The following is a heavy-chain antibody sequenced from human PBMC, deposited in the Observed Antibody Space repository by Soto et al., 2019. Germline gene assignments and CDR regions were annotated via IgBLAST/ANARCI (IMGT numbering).Heavy chain of an antibody. CDR2: ISDSGLTT. V-gene: IGHV3-23*01. Sequence: EVQLLESGGGLVQPGGSLSLSCAASGFTFRSYAMTWVRQAPGKGLEWVSTISDSGLTTYYADSVKGRFTISRDNSKNPLYLPINSRRAEDTAVYYWARIGANAGMDGWGQGTTVIVSS. CDR1: GFTFRSYA. D-gene: IGHD3-10*01. CDR3: ARIGANAGMDG. J-gene: IGHJ6*02.